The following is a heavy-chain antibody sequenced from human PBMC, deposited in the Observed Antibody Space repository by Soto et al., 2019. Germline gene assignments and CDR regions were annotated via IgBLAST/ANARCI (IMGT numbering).Heavy chain of an antibody. J-gene: IGHJ4*02. V-gene: IGHV3-23*01. D-gene: IGHD3-22*01. CDR1: GCTFYSYA. CDR3: AKDLAYDTSGYFPYYFQY. Sequence: AGGSLRLSCAASGCTFYSYAMSWVRQAPGKALEWVSGISGSGGSTYYADSVKGRFTSSRDNSKNTLYLQMNSLRAEDTAVYYCAKDLAYDTSGYFPYYFQYWGQGALVTVSS. CDR2: ISGSGGST.